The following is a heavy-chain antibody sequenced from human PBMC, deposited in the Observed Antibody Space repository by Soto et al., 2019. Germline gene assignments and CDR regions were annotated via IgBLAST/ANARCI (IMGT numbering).Heavy chain of an antibody. V-gene: IGHV3-73*01. D-gene: IGHD2-21*02. Sequence: EVQLVESGGGLVQPGGSLRLSCAASGFTFDEHAMHWVRQVPGRGLEWIARIRSKANNYATTYAASVKGRFTISRDDSENTVYLQMNSLKTEDTAIYYCAKQIYGGNSWGQGTLVTVSS. CDR2: IRSKANNYAT. CDR1: GFTFDEHA. J-gene: IGHJ4*02. CDR3: AKQIYGGNS.